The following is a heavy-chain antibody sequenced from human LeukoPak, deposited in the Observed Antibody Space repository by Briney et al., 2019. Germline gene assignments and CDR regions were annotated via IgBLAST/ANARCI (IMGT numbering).Heavy chain of an antibody. CDR1: GFTFSIYA. D-gene: IGHD3-10*02. CDR3: AELGITMIGGV. Sequence: GGSLRLSCAGSGFTFSIYAMTWVRQAPGKGLEWVSRISGRGDSTNYADSVKGRFTISRDNSKNTLYMQMNSLKVEDTAVYYCAELGITMIGGVWGKGTTVTISS. CDR2: ISGRGDST. V-gene: IGHV3-23*01. J-gene: IGHJ6*04.